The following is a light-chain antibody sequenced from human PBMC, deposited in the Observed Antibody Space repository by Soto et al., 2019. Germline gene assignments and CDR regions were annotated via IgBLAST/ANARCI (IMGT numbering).Light chain of an antibody. CDR1: QSITTW. V-gene: IGKV1-5*01. J-gene: IGKJ1*01. CDR2: DVS. Sequence: DVHMTQSPSTVAAYVGDSVTSTCRASQSITTWFAWHQQRPGKAPKLLIYDVSSLQSGVPSRFSGSGSGTEFTLTISILQPDDFVTYYWQHYNSYSEAFGQGTQVDI. CDR3: QHYNSYSEA.